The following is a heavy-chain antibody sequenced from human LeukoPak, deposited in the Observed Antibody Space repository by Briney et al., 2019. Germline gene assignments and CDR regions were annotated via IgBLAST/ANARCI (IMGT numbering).Heavy chain of an antibody. CDR1: GFTVSDSY. CDR3: ARIEWERLGRAFDI. V-gene: IGHV3-53*01. Sequence: PGGSLRLSCAASGFTVSDSYMTWVRQAPGKGLEWVSSIYSAGATHYAESVKGRFTISRDNSKNTLYLQMNSLRAEDMAVYYCARIEWERLGRAFDIWGQGTMVTVSS. J-gene: IGHJ3*02. D-gene: IGHD1-26*01. CDR2: IYSAGAT.